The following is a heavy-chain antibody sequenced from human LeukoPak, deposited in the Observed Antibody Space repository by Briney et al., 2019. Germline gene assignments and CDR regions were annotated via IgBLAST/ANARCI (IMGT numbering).Heavy chain of an antibody. CDR2: IISIFGTA. V-gene: IGHV1-69*05. CDR3: ARDSGFVTGYYIPDY. Sequence: SVKVSCKASGGTFSSYAISWVRQAPGQGLEWMGRIISIFGTANYAQKFQGRVTITTDESTSTAYMELSSLRSEDTAVYYCARDSGFVTGYYIPDYWGQGTLVTVSS. CDR1: GGTFSSYA. J-gene: IGHJ4*02. D-gene: IGHD3-9*01.